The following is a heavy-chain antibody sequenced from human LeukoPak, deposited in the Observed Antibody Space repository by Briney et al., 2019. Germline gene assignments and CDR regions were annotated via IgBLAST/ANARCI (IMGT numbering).Heavy chain of an antibody. Sequence: PGGSLRLSCAASGFTFSNYWMSWVRQAPGKGLEWVANIKQDGSTKNYVDSVKRRFTISRDNAKNSLYLQMDSLRAEDTAVYYCAKDSPFGGNWGQGTLVSVSS. CDR1: GFTFSNYW. CDR3: AKDSPFGGN. D-gene: IGHD1-26*01. J-gene: IGHJ4*02. V-gene: IGHV3-7*01. CDR2: IKQDGSTK.